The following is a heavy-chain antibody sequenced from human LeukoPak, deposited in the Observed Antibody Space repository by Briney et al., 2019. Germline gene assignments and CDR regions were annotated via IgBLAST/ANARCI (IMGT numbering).Heavy chain of an antibody. V-gene: IGHV3-23*01. CDR3: AKLRDFFDSSGQFDY. CDR2: TSGSGDGT. J-gene: IGHJ4*02. CDR1: GFTVSSNY. Sequence: GGSLRLSCAASGFTVSSNYMSWVRQAPGKGLEWVSATSGSGDGTFYADSVKGRFTISRDNSKNTLYLQMNSLRAEDTAIYYCAKLRDFFDSSGQFDYWGQGTLVTVSS. D-gene: IGHD3-22*01.